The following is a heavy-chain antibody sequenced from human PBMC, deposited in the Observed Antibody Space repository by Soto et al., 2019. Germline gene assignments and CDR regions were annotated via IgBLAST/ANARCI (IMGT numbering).Heavy chain of an antibody. V-gene: IGHV1-69*12. CDR3: ARHVPAAGYYYGMDV. D-gene: IGHD2-2*01. Sequence: QVQLVQSGAEVKKPGSSVKVSCKASGGTFSSYAISWVRQAPGQGLEWMGGIIPIFGTANYAQKFQGRVTITADESTSKASMGLSSLRSEDTAVYYCARHVPAAGYYYGMDVWGQGTTVTVSS. J-gene: IGHJ6*02. CDR1: GGTFSSYA. CDR2: IIPIFGTA.